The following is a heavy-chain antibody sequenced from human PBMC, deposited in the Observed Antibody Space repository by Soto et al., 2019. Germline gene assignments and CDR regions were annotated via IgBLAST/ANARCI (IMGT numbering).Heavy chain of an antibody. J-gene: IGHJ4*02. CDR1: GGSFSGYY. Sequence: SETLSLTCAVYGGSFSGYYWTWIRQPPGTGLEWIGEINHSGSTNYNPSIKSRVTISVDTSKNQFSMKLTSVTAADTAVYYCARDKITGLFDYWGQGTLVTVSS. CDR2: INHSGST. V-gene: IGHV4-34*01. CDR3: ARDKITGLFDY. D-gene: IGHD2-8*02.